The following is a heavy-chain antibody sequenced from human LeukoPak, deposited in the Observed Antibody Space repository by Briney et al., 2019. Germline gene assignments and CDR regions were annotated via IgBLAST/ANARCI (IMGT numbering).Heavy chain of an antibody. Sequence: GGSLRLSCAASGFTFSSYAMSWVRQAPGKGLEWVSAISGSGGSTYYADSVKGRFTISRDNSKNTLYLQMNSLRAEDTAVYYCAKDRSVGPAAMRGTAGSLPNWFDPWGQGTLVTVSS. CDR3: AKDRSVGPAAMRGTAGSLPNWFDP. D-gene: IGHD2-2*01. CDR1: GFTFSSYA. CDR2: ISGSGGST. J-gene: IGHJ5*02. V-gene: IGHV3-23*01.